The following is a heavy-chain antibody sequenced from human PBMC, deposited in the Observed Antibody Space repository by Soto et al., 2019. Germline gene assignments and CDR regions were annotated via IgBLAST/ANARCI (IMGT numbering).Heavy chain of an antibody. CDR3: ADQEFGVIQ. Sequence: QVQLQQWGAGLLKPSETLSLTCAVYGGSFSGYYWSWIRQPPGKGLAWIGEINHSGSTNYNSSLKSRVTISVDTSKNRFSLKLSSVTAADTAVYYCADQEFGVIQWGQGTLVAVSS. V-gene: IGHV4-34*01. CDR2: INHSGST. CDR1: GGSFSGYY. J-gene: IGHJ4*02. D-gene: IGHD3-16*01.